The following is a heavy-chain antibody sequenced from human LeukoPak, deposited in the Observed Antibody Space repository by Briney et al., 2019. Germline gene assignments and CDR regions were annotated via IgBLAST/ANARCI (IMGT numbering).Heavy chain of an antibody. J-gene: IGHJ4*02. V-gene: IGHV3-7*01. CDR3: ARDGAHPDAYCGGDCYSLY. Sequence: PGGSLRLSCAASGFTFSSYWMSWVCQAPGKGLEWVANIKQDGSEKYYVDSVKGRFTISRDNAKNSLYLQMNSLRAEDTAVYYCARDGAHPDAYCGGDCYSLYWGQGTLVTVSS. CDR2: IKQDGSEK. CDR1: GFTFSSYW. D-gene: IGHD2-21*02.